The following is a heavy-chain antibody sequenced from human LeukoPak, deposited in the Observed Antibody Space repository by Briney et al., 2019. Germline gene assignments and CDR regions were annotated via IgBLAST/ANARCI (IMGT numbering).Heavy chain of an antibody. CDR1: GVSFSSHA. J-gene: IGHJ4*02. V-gene: IGHV3-23*01. CDR2: ITGSGGST. CDR3: ATRPASETYFAVFDY. D-gene: IGHD1-26*01. Sequence: GGSLRLSCTASGVSFSSHAMSWVRQAPGKGPEWVSGITGSGGSTYYAESVKGRFTISRDNSKNTLYLQMNSLRVEDTAIYFCATRPASETYFAVFDYWGQGTLVTVSS.